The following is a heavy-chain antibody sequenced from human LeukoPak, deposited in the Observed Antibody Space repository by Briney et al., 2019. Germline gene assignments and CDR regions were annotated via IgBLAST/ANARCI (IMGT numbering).Heavy chain of an antibody. CDR2: ISSSSSYL. J-gene: IGHJ5*02. V-gene: IGHV3-21*01. CDR1: GFTLSTYN. D-gene: IGHD6-19*01. CDR3: ARDAVTGYSSGWYKPFPFDP. Sequence: GGSLRLSCAASGFTLSTYNMNWVRQAPGKGLEWVSSISSSSSYLFFADSVKGRFSISRDNTKNSLYLQMSGLRAEDTAVYYCARDAVTGYSSGWYKPFPFDPWGQGTLVTVSS.